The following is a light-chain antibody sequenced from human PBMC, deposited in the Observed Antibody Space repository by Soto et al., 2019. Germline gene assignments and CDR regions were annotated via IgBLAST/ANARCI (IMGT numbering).Light chain of an antibody. CDR1: QDISNY. J-gene: IGKJ5*01. CDR3: QQLNTLPFT. V-gene: IGKV1-33*01. Sequence: DIQMTQSPSSLSASVGDRVTITCQASQDISNYLNWHQQKPGKAPKLLIYDASNLETGVPSRFSGSGSGTEFTLTISGLLPEDFATYHCQQLNTLPFTFGQGTRLEIK. CDR2: DAS.